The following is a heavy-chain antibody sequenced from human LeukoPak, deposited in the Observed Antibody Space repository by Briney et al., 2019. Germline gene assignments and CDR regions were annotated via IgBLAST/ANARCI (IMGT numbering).Heavy chain of an antibody. CDR3: ARESGAAFDY. D-gene: IGHD3-10*01. J-gene: IGHJ4*02. CDR2: IHSDGYST. Sequence: GGSLRLSCAASGFTFSSYWMHWVRQAPGQGLVWVSRIHSDGYSTTYADSVKGRFIISRDNAKNTMYLQMNSLRAEDTAVYYCARESGAAFDYWGQGTLVTVSS. V-gene: IGHV3-74*01. CDR1: GFTFSSYW.